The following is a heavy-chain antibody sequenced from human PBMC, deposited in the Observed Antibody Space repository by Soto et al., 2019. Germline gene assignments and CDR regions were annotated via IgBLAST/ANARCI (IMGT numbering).Heavy chain of an antibody. CDR2: INHSGST. Sequence: SETLSLTCAVYGGSFSGYYWSWIRQPPGKGLEWIGEINHSGSTNYNPSLKSRVTISVDTSKNQFSLKLSSVTAADTAVYYCARGGETYYYDSSGYYYGKRYNRFDPWGQGTLVTVSS. CDR3: ARGGETYYYDSSGYYYGKRYNRFDP. J-gene: IGHJ5*02. D-gene: IGHD3-22*01. CDR1: GGSFSGYY. V-gene: IGHV4-34*01.